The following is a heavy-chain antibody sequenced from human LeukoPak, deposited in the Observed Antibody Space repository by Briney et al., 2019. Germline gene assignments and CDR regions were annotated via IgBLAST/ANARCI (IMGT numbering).Heavy chain of an antibody. Sequence: GASVKVSCKASGGTFSSYASSWVRQAPGQGLEWMGRIIPILGIANYAQRFQGRVTITADKSTSTAYMELSSLRSEDTAVYYCATLGTVADIDYWGQGTLVSVSS. D-gene: IGHD6-19*01. CDR3: ATLGTVADIDY. CDR1: GGTFSSYA. V-gene: IGHV1-69*04. J-gene: IGHJ4*02. CDR2: IIPILGIA.